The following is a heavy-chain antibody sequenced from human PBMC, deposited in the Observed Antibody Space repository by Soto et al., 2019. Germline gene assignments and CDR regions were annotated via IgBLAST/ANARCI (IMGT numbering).Heavy chain of an antibody. CDR2: IYSGGST. CDR3: ASCDYDSGLGYYYYYMDV. V-gene: IGHV3-66*01. J-gene: IGHJ6*03. Sequence: PGGSLRLSCAASGFTVSSNYMSWARQDQGKGLEWVSVIYSGGSTYYADSVKGRFTISRDNSKNTLYLQMNSLRAEDTAVYYCASCDYDSGLGYYYYYMDVWGKGATVTVSS. D-gene: IGHD5-12*01. CDR1: GFTVSSNY.